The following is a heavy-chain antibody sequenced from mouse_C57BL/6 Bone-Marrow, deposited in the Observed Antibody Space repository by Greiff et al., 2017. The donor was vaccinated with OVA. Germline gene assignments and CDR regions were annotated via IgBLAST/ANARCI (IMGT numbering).Heavy chain of an antibody. Sequence: QVQLQQPGAELVKPGASVKLSCKASGYTFTSYWMQWVKQRPGQGLEWIGEIDPSDSYTNYNQKFKGKATLTVDTSSSTAYMQLSSLTSADTAVYYCARIYDGYLAWFAYRGQGTLVTVSA. J-gene: IGHJ3*01. CDR1: GYTFTSYW. V-gene: IGHV1-50*01. D-gene: IGHD2-3*01. CDR2: IDPSDSYT. CDR3: ARIYDGYLAWFAY.